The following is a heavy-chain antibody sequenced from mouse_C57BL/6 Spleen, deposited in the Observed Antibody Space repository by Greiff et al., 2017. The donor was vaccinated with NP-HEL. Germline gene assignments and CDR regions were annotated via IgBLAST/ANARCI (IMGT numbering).Heavy chain of an antibody. V-gene: IGHV1-53*01. CDR1: GYTFTSYW. CDR2: INPSNGGT. D-gene: IGHD2-3*01. J-gene: IGHJ3*01. CDR3: ARWGFYDGYSWFAY. Sequence: QVQLQQPGTELVKPGASVKLSCKASGYTFTSYWMHWVKQRPGQSLEWIGNINPSNGGTNYNEKFKSKATLTVDKSSSTAYMQLSSLTSEDSAVYYCARWGFYDGYSWFAYWGQGTLVTVSA.